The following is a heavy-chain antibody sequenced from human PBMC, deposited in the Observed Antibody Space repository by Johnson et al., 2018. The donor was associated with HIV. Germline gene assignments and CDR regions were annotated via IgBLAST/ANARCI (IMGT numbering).Heavy chain of an antibody. J-gene: IGHJ3*02. D-gene: IGHD4-17*01. CDR3: ARPGGDYSAFDM. CDR2: IRYDGSNK. V-gene: IGHV3-30*02. Sequence: QMLLVESGGGVVQPGGSLRLSCAASGFTFSSYGMHWVRQAPGKGLEWVAFIRYDGSNKYYADSVKGRFTISRDNAKNSLYLQMNSLRAEDTAVYYCARPGGDYSAFDMWGQGTMVTVSS. CDR1: GFTFSSYG.